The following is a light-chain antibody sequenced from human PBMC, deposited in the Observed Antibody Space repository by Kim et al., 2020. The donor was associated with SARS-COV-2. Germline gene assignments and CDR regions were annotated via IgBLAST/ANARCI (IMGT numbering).Light chain of an antibody. Sequence: AIQLTQSPSSLSASVGDRVTITCRASKGISSALAWYQQKPGKAPKLLIYDASSLQSGVPSRFSGGGSGTDFTLTINSLQPEDFATYYCQQVNSYPLSFGGGTKVDIK. J-gene: IGKJ4*01. CDR1: KGISSA. CDR2: DAS. V-gene: IGKV1-13*02. CDR3: QQVNSYPLS.